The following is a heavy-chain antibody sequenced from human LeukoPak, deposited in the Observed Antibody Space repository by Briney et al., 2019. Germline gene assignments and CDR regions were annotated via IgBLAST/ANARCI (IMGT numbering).Heavy chain of an antibody. Sequence: GGSLRLSCVASGFTSCDQYIDWVRQAPGKGHGCVARIRNEANSNTTEDAATETARFTISREDSKNSVYLQMNSLKTEDTAIYFCATSRYCGGTSCFHYFNSWGQGTMVTVSS. J-gene: IGHJ4*02. CDR3: ATSRYCGGTSCFHYFNS. CDR1: GFTSCDQY. CDR2: IRNEANSNTT. V-gene: IGHV3-72*01. D-gene: IGHD2-2*01.